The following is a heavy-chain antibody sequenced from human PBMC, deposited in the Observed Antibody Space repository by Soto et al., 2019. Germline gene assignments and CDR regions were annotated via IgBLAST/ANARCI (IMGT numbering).Heavy chain of an antibody. D-gene: IGHD3-3*01. CDR1: GFSLTNSGVG. CDR2: IYWDDDK. Sequence: QITLNESGPTVVRPTETLTLTCRFSGFSLTNSGVGVGWIRQSPGKAPEWLALIYWDDDKRYSASLKSRLTIAKATSKSQVVLTVSDLDPTDTATYYCAHRVLRTVFGLVTTTAIYFDFWGQGTPVAVSS. CDR3: AHRVLRTVFGLVTTTAIYFDF. J-gene: IGHJ4*02. V-gene: IGHV2-5*02.